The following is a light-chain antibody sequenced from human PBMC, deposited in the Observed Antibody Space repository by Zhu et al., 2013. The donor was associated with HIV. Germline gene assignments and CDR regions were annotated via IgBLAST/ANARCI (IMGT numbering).Light chain of an antibody. CDR2: DAS. CDR3: QQYGSSPIT. Sequence: EIVLTQSPATLALSPGERATLSCRASQSVRSYLAWYQQKVGQAPRLLIYDASNRATGIPDRFSGSGSGTDFTLTISRLEPEDFAVYYCQQYGSSPITFGQGTRLEIK. J-gene: IGKJ5*01. V-gene: IGKV3-20*01. CDR1: QSVRSY.